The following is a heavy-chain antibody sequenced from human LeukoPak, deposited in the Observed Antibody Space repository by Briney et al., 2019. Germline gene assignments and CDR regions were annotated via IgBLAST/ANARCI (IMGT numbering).Heavy chain of an antibody. V-gene: IGHV3-48*03. CDR1: GFTFGSYE. J-gene: IGHJ4*02. CDR2: ISSSGSTI. Sequence: GGSLRLSCAASGFTFGSYEMNWVRQAPGKGLEWVSYISSSGSTIYYADSVKGRFTISRDNAKNSLYLQMNSLRAEDTAVYCCARGYSYGSDYWGQGTLVTVSS. D-gene: IGHD5-18*01. CDR3: ARGYSYGSDY.